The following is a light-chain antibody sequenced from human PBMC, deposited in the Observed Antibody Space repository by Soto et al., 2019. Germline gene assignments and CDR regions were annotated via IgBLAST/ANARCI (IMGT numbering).Light chain of an antibody. Sequence: DIQMTQSPSSLSASVGDRVTITCRATQDVGNYLAWYQQRPGTVPKLLIYGASTLQSGVPSRFSGSGSGTDFTLTISSRQPGDVVTYYCQEYTRVPFSFGPGTKVDIK. J-gene: IGKJ3*01. CDR2: GAS. V-gene: IGKV1-27*01. CDR3: QEYTRVPFS. CDR1: QDVGNY.